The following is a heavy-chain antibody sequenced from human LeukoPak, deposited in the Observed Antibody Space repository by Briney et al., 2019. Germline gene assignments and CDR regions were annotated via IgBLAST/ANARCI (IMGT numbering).Heavy chain of an antibody. CDR2: IYYTGST. V-gene: IGHV4-59*01. J-gene: IGHJ4*02. CDR1: GGSISRFY. Sequence: LETLSLTCTVSGGSISRFYWSWIRQSPGKGLEWIGYIYYTGSTTYNPSLKSRVTISVETSKNQFSLKLSSVTAADTAVYYCARVTGYMIEDYFDYWGQGTLVTVSS. CDR3: ARVTGYMIEDYFDY. D-gene: IGHD3-22*01.